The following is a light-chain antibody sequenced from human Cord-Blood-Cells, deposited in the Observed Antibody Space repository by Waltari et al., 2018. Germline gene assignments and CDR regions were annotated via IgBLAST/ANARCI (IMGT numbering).Light chain of an antibody. CDR1: QSVLYSSNNKNY. CDR3: QQYYSTPRT. V-gene: IGKV4-1*01. Sequence: DIVMTQSPDSLAVSLGERATINCKSSQSVLYSSNNKNYLAWYQQKPGQPPKLLMYWASTRESGVPDRFSGSGSGRDFTLTISSLQAEDVAVYYCQQYYSTPRTFGQGTKVEIK. CDR2: WAS. J-gene: IGKJ1*01.